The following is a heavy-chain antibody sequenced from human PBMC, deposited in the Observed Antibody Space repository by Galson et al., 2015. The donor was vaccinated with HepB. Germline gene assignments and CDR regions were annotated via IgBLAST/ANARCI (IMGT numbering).Heavy chain of an antibody. CDR3: AKVPQWLVGGWFDP. J-gene: IGHJ5*02. D-gene: IGHD6-19*01. CDR1: GSTFSTYA. V-gene: IGHV3-23*01. CDR2: ISDSVGAT. Sequence: SLRLSCAASGSTFSTYAMSWVRQAPGKGLEWVSTISDSVGATYYADSVKGRFTISRDTSKNTLYLQMNSLRAEDTAIYYCAKVPQWLVGGWFDPWGQGTLVTVSS.